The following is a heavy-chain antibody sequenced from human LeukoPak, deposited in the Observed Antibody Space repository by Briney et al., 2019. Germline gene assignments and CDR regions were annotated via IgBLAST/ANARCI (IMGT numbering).Heavy chain of an antibody. CDR3: AYRPPGDESFDI. D-gene: IGHD3-16*01. CDR1: GHTLSGLA. J-gene: IGHJ3*02. Sequence: GASVKVSCEVSGHTLSGLAMHWVRQATGKGLEWMGGSDPEDGETIYAQKFKGRVTMTEDTATDTAYMELRSLRSEDTAVYYCAYRPPGDESFDIWGQGTLVTVSS. CDR2: SDPEDGET. V-gene: IGHV1-24*01.